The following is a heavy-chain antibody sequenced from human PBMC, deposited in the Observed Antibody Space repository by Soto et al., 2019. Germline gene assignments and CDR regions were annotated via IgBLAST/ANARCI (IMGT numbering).Heavy chain of an antibody. D-gene: IGHD2-8*02. CDR3: ATDTYCPATCYRGHGN. CDR2: MNQHGSDI. CDR1: GCTFSSYW. V-gene: IGHV3-7*03. J-gene: IGHJ4*02. Sequence: EVQLVESGGDLVQPGGSLRLSCAASGCTFSSYWLAWVRQSPGKGLEWVASMNQHGSDIQYVDSVRGRFTISRDNARNLLYLPMNNLRVADTAIYYCATDTYCPATCYRGHGNWGQGTLVTVSS.